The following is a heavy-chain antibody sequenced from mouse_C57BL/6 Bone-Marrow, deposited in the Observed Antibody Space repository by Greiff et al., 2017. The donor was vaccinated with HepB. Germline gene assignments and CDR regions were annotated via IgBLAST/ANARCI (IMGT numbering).Heavy chain of an antibody. Sequence: QVQLQQPGAELVMPGASVKLSCKASGYTFTSYWMHWVKQRPGQGLEWIGEIDPSDSYTNYNQKFKGKSTLTVDKSSSTAYMQLSSLTSEDSAVYYCAREETTRYWYFDVWGTGTTVTVSS. CDR3: AREETTRYWYFDV. CDR1: GYTFTSYW. CDR2: IDPSDSYT. D-gene: IGHD2-13*01. V-gene: IGHV1-69*01. J-gene: IGHJ1*03.